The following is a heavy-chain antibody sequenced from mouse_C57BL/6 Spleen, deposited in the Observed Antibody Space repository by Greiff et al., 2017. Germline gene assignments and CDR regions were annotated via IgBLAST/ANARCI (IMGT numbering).Heavy chain of an antibody. CDR2: INPNNGGT. J-gene: IGHJ2*01. D-gene: IGHD1-1*01. Sequence: VQLQQSGPELVKPGASVKMSCKASGYTFTDYNMHWVKQSHGKSLEWIGYINPNNGGTSYNQKFKGKATLTVNKSSSTAYMALLSLTSEDSAVYYCARGGFITTVVATDFDYWGQGTTLTVSS. CDR1: GYTFTDYN. CDR3: ARGGFITTVVATDFDY. V-gene: IGHV1-22*01.